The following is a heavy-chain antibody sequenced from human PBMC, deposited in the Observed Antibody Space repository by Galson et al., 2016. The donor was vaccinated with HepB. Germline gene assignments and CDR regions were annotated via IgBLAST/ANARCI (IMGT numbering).Heavy chain of an antibody. Sequence: SLRLSCAASGFSFSWYDMHWVRQATGKGHVMLYADSVKGRFTVSRDNAENSLYLQMNSLGAEDTGVYFCARDGTETGTFSGAFYWGQGTLVTVSS. V-gene: IGHV3-69-1*02. CDR3: ARDGTETGTFSGAFY. D-gene: IGHD7-27*01. CDR1: GFSFSWYD. J-gene: IGHJ4*02. CDR2: M.